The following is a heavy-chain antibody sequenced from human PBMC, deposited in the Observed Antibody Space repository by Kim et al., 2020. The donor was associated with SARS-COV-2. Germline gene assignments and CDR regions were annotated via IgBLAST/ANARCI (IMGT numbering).Heavy chain of an antibody. CDR1: GFTFSSYA. CDR2: VGGSGDST. D-gene: IGHD4-17*01. CDR3: WKDPTTAQRGDFDL. J-gene: IGHJ2*01. Sequence: GGSLRLSCAASGFTFSSYAMGWVRQAPGKGLEWVSAVGGSGDSTHYADSVKGRFTISRDNSKNTLYLHMNSLRAEDTAVYYCWKDPTTAQRGDFDLWGRG. V-gene: IGHV3-23*01.